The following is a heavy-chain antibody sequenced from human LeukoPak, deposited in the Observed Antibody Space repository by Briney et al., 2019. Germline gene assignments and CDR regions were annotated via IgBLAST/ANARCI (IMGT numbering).Heavy chain of an antibody. Sequence: PSETLPLTCAVYGGSFSGYYWSWIRQPPGKGLEWIGEINHSGSTNYNPSLKSRVTISVDTSKNQFSLKLSSVTAADTAVYYCARGRGSSTLSPIDYWGQGTLVTVSS. CDR2: INHSGST. CDR1: GGSFSGYY. V-gene: IGHV4-34*01. J-gene: IGHJ4*02. CDR3: ARGRGSSTLSPIDY. D-gene: IGHD3-16*01.